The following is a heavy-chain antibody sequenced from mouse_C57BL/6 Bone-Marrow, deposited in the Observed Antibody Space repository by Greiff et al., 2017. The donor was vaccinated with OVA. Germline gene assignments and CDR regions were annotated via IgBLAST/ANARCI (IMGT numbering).Heavy chain of an antibody. J-gene: IGHJ4*01. D-gene: IGHD1-1*01. V-gene: IGHV5-6*02. CDR2: ISSGGSYT. CDR3: ARVTTVVALYYYAMDY. Sequence: DVKLQESGGDLVKPGGSLKLSCAASGFTFSSYGMSWVRQTPDKRLEWVATISSGGSYTYYPDSVKGRITISRDNAKNTLYLQMSSLKSEDTAMYYCARVTTVVALYYYAMDYWGQGTSVTVSS. CDR1: GFTFSSYG.